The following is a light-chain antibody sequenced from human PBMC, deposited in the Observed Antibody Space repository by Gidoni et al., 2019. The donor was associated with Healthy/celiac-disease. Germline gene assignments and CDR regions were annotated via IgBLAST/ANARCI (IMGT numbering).Light chain of an antibody. Sequence: QSALTQPASVSGSPGQSITISCTGTSSDVGGYNYVPWYQQHPGKAPKLMIYEVSNRPSGVSNRFSGSKSGNTASLTISGLQAEDEADYYCSSYTSSILWVFGGGTKLTVL. CDR1: SSDVGGYNY. CDR2: EVS. V-gene: IGLV2-14*01. CDR3: SSYTSSILWV. J-gene: IGLJ3*02.